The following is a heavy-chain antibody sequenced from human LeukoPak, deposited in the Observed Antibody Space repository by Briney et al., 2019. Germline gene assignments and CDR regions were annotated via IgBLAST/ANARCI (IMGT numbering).Heavy chain of an antibody. CDR1: GGSIFSSNW. Sequence: SETLSLTCAVSGGSIFSSNWWSWVRQPPGKGLEWIGQIFHSGSTSYSPSLKSRVTISVDKSKNQFSLKLTSVTAADTAIYYCARLSADTSMGTLDYWGQGTLVSVSS. CDR3: ARLSADTSMGTLDY. J-gene: IGHJ4*02. D-gene: IGHD5-18*01. CDR2: IFHSGST. V-gene: IGHV4-4*02.